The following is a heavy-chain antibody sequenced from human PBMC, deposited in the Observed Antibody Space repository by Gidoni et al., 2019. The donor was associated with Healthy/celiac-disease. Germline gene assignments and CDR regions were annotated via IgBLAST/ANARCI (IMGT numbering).Heavy chain of an antibody. CDR3: ARIFLEGAPYCSGGSCYSEHYYYYGMDV. D-gene: IGHD2-15*01. Sequence: QVQLVQSGAEVKKPGASVKVSCKVSGSTFTSYGIRWVRQSPGQGLEWMGWISAYNGNTNYAQKLQGRVTMTTDTSTSTAYMELRSLRSDDTAVYYCARIFLEGAPYCSGGSCYSEHYYYYGMDVWGQGTTVTVSS. CDR2: ISAYNGNT. J-gene: IGHJ6*02. CDR1: GSTFTSYG. V-gene: IGHV1-18*01.